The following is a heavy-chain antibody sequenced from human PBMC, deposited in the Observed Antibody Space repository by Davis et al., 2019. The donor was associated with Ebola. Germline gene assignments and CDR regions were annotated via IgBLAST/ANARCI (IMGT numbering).Heavy chain of an antibody. D-gene: IGHD1-7*01. CDR1: GYTFTYRY. J-gene: IGHJ6*02. CDR2: INPNSGGT. Sequence: ASVKVSCKASGYTFTYRYLHWVRQAPGQGLEWMGWINPNSGGTNYAQKFQGWVTMTRDTSISTAYMELSRLRSDDTAVYYCARGTGTTSGYYYGMDVWGQGTTVTVSS. V-gene: IGHV1-2*04. CDR3: ARGTGTTSGYYYGMDV.